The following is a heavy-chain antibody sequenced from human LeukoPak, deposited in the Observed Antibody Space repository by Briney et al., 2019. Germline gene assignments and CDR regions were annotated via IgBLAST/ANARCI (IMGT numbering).Heavy chain of an antibody. Sequence: GASVKVSCKASGYTFTGYYMHWVRQAPGQGLEWMGWINPNSGGTNYAQKFQGRVTMTRDTSISTAHMELSRLRSDDTAVYYCARDRVTMVRGVSEVPFDYWGQGTLVTVSS. D-gene: IGHD3-10*01. CDR1: GYTFTGYY. CDR3: ARDRVTMVRGVSEVPFDY. V-gene: IGHV1-2*02. CDR2: INPNSGGT. J-gene: IGHJ4*02.